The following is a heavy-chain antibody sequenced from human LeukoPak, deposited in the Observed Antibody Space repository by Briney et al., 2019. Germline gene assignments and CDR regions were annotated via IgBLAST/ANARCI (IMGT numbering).Heavy chain of an antibody. J-gene: IGHJ4*02. CDR2: IYYSGST. Sequence: SETLSLTCTASGGSISSSSYYWGWIRQPPGKGLEWIGSIYYSGSTYYNPSLKGRVTISVDTSKNQFSLKLSSVTAADTAVYYCARSLGPFRLSYFDYWGQGTLVTVSS. V-gene: IGHV4-39*01. D-gene: IGHD4/OR15-4a*01. CDR1: GGSISSSSYY. CDR3: ARSLGPFRLSYFDY.